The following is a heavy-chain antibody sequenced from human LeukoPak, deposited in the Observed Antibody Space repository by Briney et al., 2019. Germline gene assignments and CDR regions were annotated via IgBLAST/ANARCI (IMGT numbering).Heavy chain of an antibody. CDR1: GYSISSGYY. Sequence: SETLSLTCTVSGYSISSGYYWGWIRQPPGKGLEWIGSIYHSGSTYYNPSLKSRLTISVDTSKHQFSLKMSSVLAADTAVYYCARDPPYCSSTSCSTGDDYWGQGTLVTVSS. V-gene: IGHV4-38-2*02. J-gene: IGHJ4*02. CDR3: ARDPPYCSSTSCSTGDDY. CDR2: IYHSGST. D-gene: IGHD2-2*02.